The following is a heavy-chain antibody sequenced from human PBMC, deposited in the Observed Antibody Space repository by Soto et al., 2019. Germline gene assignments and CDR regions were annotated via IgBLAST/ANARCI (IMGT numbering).Heavy chain of an antibody. CDR3: ARRLPNYYDSSGYYYRGWFDP. V-gene: IGHV4-39*01. CDR2: IYYSGST. J-gene: IGHJ5*02. CDR1: GGSISSSSYY. Sequence: QLQLQESGPGLVKPSETLSLTCTVSGGSISSSSYYWGWIRQPPGKGLEWIGSIYYSGSTYYNPSLKSRVTISVDTSKNQFSLKLTSVTAADTAVYYCARRLPNYYDSSGYYYRGWFDPWGQGILVTVSS. D-gene: IGHD3-22*01.